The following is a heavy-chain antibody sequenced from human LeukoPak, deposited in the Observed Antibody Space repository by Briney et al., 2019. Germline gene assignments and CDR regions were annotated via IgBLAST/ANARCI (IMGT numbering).Heavy chain of an antibody. Sequence: GGSLRLSCAASGFTFSSYAMSWVRQAPGKGLEWVSAISGSGGSTYYADSVKGRFTISRDNSKSALYLQMNSLRAEDTAVYYCAKTQTYYYGSGTPYYFDYWGQGTLVTVSS. CDR3: AKTQTYYYGSGTPYYFDY. CDR2: ISGSGGST. CDR1: GFTFSSYA. D-gene: IGHD3-10*01. J-gene: IGHJ4*02. V-gene: IGHV3-23*01.